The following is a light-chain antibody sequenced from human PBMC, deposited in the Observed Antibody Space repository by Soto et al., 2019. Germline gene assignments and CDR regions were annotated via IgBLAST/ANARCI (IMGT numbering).Light chain of an antibody. CDR1: QSVSSD. CDR2: GAS. CDR3: QQYNNWPPLT. J-gene: IGKJ4*01. Sequence: EIVMTQSPATLSVSPGERVTLSCRASQSVSSDLAWYQRKPGQAPRLLIDGASTRATGIPARFSGSGSGTEFTLTISSLQSQDFAVYYCQQYNNWPPLTFGGGTKVDIK. V-gene: IGKV3-15*01.